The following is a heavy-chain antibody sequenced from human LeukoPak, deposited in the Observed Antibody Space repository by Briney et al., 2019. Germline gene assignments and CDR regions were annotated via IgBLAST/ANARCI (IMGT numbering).Heavy chain of an antibody. CDR3: AKDGGAAGTFDY. V-gene: IGHV3-30*18. CDR1: GFIFSSYA. D-gene: IGHD6-13*01. Sequence: GRSLRLSCAASGFIFSSYAMQWVRQAPGRGLEWVAVISSGGNSNFYSNSVRGRFTISRDNSKNTVYLQMNTLKGEDTAVYYCAKDGGAAGTFDYWGQGTLVTVSS. J-gene: IGHJ4*02. CDR2: ISSGGNSN.